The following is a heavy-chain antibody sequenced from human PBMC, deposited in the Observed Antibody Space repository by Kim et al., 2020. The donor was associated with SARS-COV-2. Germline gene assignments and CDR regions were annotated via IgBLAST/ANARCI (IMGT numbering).Heavy chain of an antibody. Sequence: SETLSLTCAVSGGSISSSNWWSWVRQPPGKGLEWIGEIYHSGSTNYNPSLKSRVTISVDKSKNQFSLKLSSVTAADTAVYYCASSIRLSDCSSTSCNNWFDPWGQGTLVTVSS. CDR1: GGSISSSNW. CDR2: IYHSGST. V-gene: IGHV4-4*02. D-gene: IGHD2-2*01. CDR3: ASSIRLSDCSSTSCNNWFDP. J-gene: IGHJ5*02.